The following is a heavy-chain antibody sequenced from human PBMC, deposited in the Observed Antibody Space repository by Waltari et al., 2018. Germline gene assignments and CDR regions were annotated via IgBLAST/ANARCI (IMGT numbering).Heavy chain of an antibody. V-gene: IGHV3-21*01. CDR3: ARGYMTTVTTLGY. CDR1: GFPFRSYS. J-gene: IGHJ4*02. Sequence: EVQLVESGGGLVEPGGSLRLSCAASGFPFRSYSMNWVRQAPGKGLEWVSAISSSSSYIYYADSVKGRFTISRDNAKNSLYLQMNSLRAEDTAVYYCARGYMTTVTTLGYWGQGTLVTVSS. CDR2: ISSSSSYI. D-gene: IGHD4-17*01.